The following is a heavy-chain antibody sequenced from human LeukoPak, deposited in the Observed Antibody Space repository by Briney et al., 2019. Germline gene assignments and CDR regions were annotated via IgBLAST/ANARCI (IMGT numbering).Heavy chain of an antibody. Sequence: GGSLRLSCAASGFTFSSYSMNWVRQAPGKGLEWVSYISSSSTIYHADSVKGRFTISRDNAKNSLYLQMNSLRAEDTAVYYCARELRAFDIWGQGTMVTVSS. CDR2: ISSSSTI. V-gene: IGHV3-48*04. CDR3: ARELRAFDI. J-gene: IGHJ3*02. CDR1: GFTFSSYS.